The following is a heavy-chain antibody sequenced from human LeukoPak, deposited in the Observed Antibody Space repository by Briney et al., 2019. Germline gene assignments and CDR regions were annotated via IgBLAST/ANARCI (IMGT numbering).Heavy chain of an antibody. V-gene: IGHV3-48*01. Sequence: PGGSLRLSCAASGFTFSSYSMNWVRQAPGKGLEWVSYISSSSSTIYYADSVKGRFTISRDNAKNSLYLQMNSLRAEDTAVYYCARESYYYYYYMDVWGKGTTVTVSS. CDR2: ISSSSSTI. J-gene: IGHJ6*03. CDR1: GFTFSSYS. CDR3: ARESYYYYYYMDV.